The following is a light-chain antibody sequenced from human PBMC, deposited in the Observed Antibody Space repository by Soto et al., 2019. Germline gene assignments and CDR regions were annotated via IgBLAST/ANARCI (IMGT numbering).Light chain of an antibody. CDR3: LQDYNYPWT. CDR2: AAS. CDR1: EAIRSA. Sequence: AIQLTQSPSSLSASVGDRVTITCRASEAIRSALGWYQQKPGKAPKLLIYAASSLQSGVPSRFSGSGSGTDFTLTISSLQPEDFATYYCLQDYNYPWTFGQGTKVDIK. V-gene: IGKV1-6*01. J-gene: IGKJ1*01.